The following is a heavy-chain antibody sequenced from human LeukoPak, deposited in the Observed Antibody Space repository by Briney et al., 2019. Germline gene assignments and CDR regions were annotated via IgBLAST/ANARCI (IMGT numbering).Heavy chain of an antibody. CDR1: GFTFSSYS. D-gene: IGHD6-13*01. J-gene: IGHJ5*02. Sequence: GGSLRLSCAASGFTFSSYSMNWVRQAPGKGLEWVSSISSSSSYIYYADSVKGRFTISIDNAKNSLYLQMNSLRAEDTAVYYCARDLMGAAAAKADWFDPWGQGTLVTVSS. CDR3: ARDLMGAAAAKADWFDP. V-gene: IGHV3-21*01. CDR2: ISSSSSYI.